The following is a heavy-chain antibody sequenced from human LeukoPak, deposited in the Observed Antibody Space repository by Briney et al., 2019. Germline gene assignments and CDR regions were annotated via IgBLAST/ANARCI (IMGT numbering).Heavy chain of an antibody. Sequence: ASVKVSCKVSGYTLTELSMHWVRQAPGKGREWMGGFDPEDGETIYAQKFQGRVTMTEDTSTDTDYMELSSLISEDTAVYYCATGFLQQLVPHNYWGQGTLVTVSS. CDR3: ATGFLQQLVPHNY. CDR2: FDPEDGET. D-gene: IGHD6-13*01. V-gene: IGHV1-24*01. CDR1: GYTLTELS. J-gene: IGHJ4*02.